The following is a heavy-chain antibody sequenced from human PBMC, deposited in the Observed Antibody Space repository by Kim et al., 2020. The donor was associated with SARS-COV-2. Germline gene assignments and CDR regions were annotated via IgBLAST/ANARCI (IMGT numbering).Heavy chain of an antibody. CDR3: ARGGQSGSPLDY. V-gene: IGHV1-2*06. CDR2: VDPTSGGT. CDR1: GYTFTGYY. D-gene: IGHD3-10*01. J-gene: IGHJ4*02. Sequence: ASVKVSCKASGYTFTGYYMHWVRQAPGQGLEWMGRVDPTSGGTNYAQKFQGRVIMTRDTSISTAYMELSRLRSDDTAVYYCARGGQSGSPLDYWGQGTLVTVSS.